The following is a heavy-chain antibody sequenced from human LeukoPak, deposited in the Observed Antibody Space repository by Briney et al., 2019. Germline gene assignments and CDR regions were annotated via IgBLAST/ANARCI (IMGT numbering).Heavy chain of an antibody. Sequence: SLSLTCTVSGGSLSSGGYYWSWLRQHPGKGLEWIGYIYYSGSTYYNPSLKSRVTISVYTSKNQFSLKLSSVTAADTSLYYCAREYTSRVPRYWGQGTLVTVSA. CDR3: AREYTSRVPRY. D-gene: IGHD5-18*01. CDR2: IYYSGST. CDR1: GGSLSSGGYY. V-gene: IGHV4-31*03. J-gene: IGHJ4*02.